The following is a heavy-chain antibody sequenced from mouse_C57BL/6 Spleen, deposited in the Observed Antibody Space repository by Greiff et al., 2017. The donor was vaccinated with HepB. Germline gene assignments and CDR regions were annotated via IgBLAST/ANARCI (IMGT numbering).Heavy chain of an antibody. V-gene: IGHV1-74*01. J-gene: IGHJ2*01. Sequence: QVQLKQPGAELVKPGASVKVSCKASGYTFTSYWMHWVKQRPGQGLEWIGRIHPSDSDTNYNQKFKGKATLTVDKSSSTAYMQLSSLTSEDSAVYYCAICWDSYYFDYWGQGTTLTVSS. CDR3: AICWDSYYFDY. D-gene: IGHD4-1*01. CDR1: GYTFTSYW. CDR2: IHPSDSDT.